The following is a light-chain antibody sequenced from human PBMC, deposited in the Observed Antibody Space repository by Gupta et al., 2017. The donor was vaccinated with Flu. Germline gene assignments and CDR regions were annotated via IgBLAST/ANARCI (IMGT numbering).Light chain of an antibody. CDR2: DAS. CDR1: QSVSSY. Sequence: DIVLTQSPATLSLSPGERATLSCRASQSVSSYLAWYQQKPGQAPRLLIYDASNRATGIPARFSGSGSGTDFTLTISSLEPEDFAVYYCQQGTFGPGTKVDIK. J-gene: IGKJ3*01. V-gene: IGKV3-11*01. CDR3: QQGT.